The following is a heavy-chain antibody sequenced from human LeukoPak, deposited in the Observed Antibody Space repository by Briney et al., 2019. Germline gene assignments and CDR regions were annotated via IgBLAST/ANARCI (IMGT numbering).Heavy chain of an antibody. CDR1: GFTFSSYG. J-gene: IGHJ4*02. CDR3: AKGFRPFDY. Sequence: ERSLRLSCAASGFTFSSYGMHWVRQAPGKGLEWVAVISYDGSNKYYADSVKGRFTISRDNSKNTLYLQMNSLRAEDTAVYYCAKGFRPFDYWGQGTLVTVSS. D-gene: IGHD3-10*01. V-gene: IGHV3-30*18. CDR2: ISYDGSNK.